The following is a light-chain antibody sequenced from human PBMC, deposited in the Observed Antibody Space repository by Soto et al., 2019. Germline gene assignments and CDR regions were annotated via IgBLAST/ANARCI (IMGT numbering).Light chain of an antibody. CDR1: QDIRNY. CDR3: QKYSSTPLT. J-gene: IGKJ4*01. Sequence: DIQLTQSPSSLSAAVGDRVTLTCRASQDIRNYLAWYQQKPGTVPKLLIYAASTLQSGVPSRFSGSGSGTDFTLTISSLQPEDVASYYCQKYSSTPLTFGGGTKVEIK. V-gene: IGKV1-27*01. CDR2: AAS.